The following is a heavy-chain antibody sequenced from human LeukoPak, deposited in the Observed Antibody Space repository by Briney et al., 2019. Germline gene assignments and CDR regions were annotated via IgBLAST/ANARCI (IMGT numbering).Heavy chain of an antibody. CDR3: ATMVVQYSRSPSGY. CDR1: GLTFSSYS. CDR2: ISSSSTTI. V-gene: IGHV3-48*01. Sequence: QTGGSLRLSCAASGLTFSSYSMNWVRQAPGKGLEWVSFISSSSTTIDYADSVKGRLTISRDNAKNSLYLQMNSLRVEDTAVYYCATMVVQYSRSPSGYWGQGTLVTVSS. J-gene: IGHJ4*02. D-gene: IGHD6-6*01.